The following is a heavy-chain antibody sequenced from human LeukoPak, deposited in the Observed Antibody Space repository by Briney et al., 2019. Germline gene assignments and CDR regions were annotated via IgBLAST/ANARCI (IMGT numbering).Heavy chain of an antibody. Sequence: SETLSLTCTVSGGSISSSSYYWGWIRQPPGKGLEWIGNFYYSGSTNYNPSLKSRVTISVDTSKNQFSLKLSSVTAADTAVYYCARVGADGSGFLFDYWGQGTLVTVSS. CDR2: FYYSGST. J-gene: IGHJ4*02. CDR3: ARVGADGSGFLFDY. CDR1: GGSISSSSYY. D-gene: IGHD3-10*01. V-gene: IGHV4-39*07.